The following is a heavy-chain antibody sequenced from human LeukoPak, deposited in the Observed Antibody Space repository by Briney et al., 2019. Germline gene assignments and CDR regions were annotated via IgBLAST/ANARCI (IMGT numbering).Heavy chain of an antibody. Sequence: GGSLRLSCAASGFMFSNFGMHWVRQAPGKGLEWVSYIGSSGSTVYYADSVKGRFTISRDNAKNSLYMQMESLRDEDTAIYYCARDTLEYSNSPDALDIWGQGTMVTVSS. CDR1: GFMFSNFG. V-gene: IGHV3-48*02. CDR2: IGSSGSTV. D-gene: IGHD4-23*01. J-gene: IGHJ3*02. CDR3: ARDTLEYSNSPDALDI.